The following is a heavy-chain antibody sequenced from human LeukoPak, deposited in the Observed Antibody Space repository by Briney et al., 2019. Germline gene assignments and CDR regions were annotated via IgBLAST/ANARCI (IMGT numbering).Heavy chain of an antibody. J-gene: IGHJ4*02. CDR1: GFTFSSCA. CDR3: AKSTQDYDFWSGYFSGFDY. V-gene: IGHV3-23*01. CDR2: ISGSGGST. Sequence: GGSLRLSCAASGFTFSSCAMSWVRQAPGKGLEWVSAISGSGGSTYYADSVKGRFTISRDNSKNTLYLQMNSLRAEDTAVYYCAKSTQDYDFWSGYFSGFDYWGQGTLVTVSS. D-gene: IGHD3-3*01.